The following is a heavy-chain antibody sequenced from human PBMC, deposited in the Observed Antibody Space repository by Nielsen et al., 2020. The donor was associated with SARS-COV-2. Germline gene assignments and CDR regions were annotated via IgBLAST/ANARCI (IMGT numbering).Heavy chain of an antibody. V-gene: IGHV1-3*01. D-gene: IGHD2-21*01. J-gene: IGHJ3*02. CDR3: AREYCGGDCYWVHAFDI. CDR2: INAGNGNT. Sequence: ASVKVSCKASGYTFTSYAMHWVRQAPGQRLEWMGWINAGNGNTKYSQKFQGRVTITRDTSASTAYMELSSLRSEDTAVYYCAREYCGGDCYWVHAFDIWGQGTMVTVSS. CDR1: GYTFTSYA.